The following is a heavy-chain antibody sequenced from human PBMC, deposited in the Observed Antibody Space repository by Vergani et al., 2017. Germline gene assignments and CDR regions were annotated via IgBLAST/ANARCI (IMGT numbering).Heavy chain of an antibody. V-gene: IGHV4-59*01. J-gene: IGHJ4*02. CDR2: IYYSGST. Sequence: QVQLQESGPGLVKPSETLSLTCTVSGGSISSYYWSWIRQPPGKGLEWIGYIYYSGSTNYNPSLKSRVTISVDTSKNQFSLKLSSVTAADTAVYYCAKYGGGGSPFDYWGQGTLVTVSS. D-gene: IGHD2-15*01. CDR3: AKYGGGGSPFDY. CDR1: GGSISSYY.